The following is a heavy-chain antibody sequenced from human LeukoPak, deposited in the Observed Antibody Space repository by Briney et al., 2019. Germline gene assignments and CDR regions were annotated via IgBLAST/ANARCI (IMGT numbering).Heavy chain of an antibody. D-gene: IGHD5-24*01. CDR3: ARDRDGYSS. CDR2: ISSDGSNT. CDR1: GFTFSRGW. Sequence: GGSLRLSCAASGFTFSRGWMDWVRQAPGKGLVYVSRISSDGSNTNYADFVKGRFTISRDNAKNTLYLQMNGLRADDTAVYYCARDRDGYSSWGQGTLVTVSS. J-gene: IGHJ5*02. V-gene: IGHV3-74*01.